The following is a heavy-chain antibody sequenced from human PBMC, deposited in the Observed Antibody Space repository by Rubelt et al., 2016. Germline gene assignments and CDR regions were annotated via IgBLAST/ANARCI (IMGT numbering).Heavy chain of an antibody. CDR2: IYYSGST. D-gene: IGHD3-10*01. J-gene: IGHJ4*02. CDR3: ASLLLWFGELSRYYFDY. Sequence: GKGLEWIGSIYYSGSTYYNPSLKSRVTISVDTSKNQFSLKLSSVTAADTAVYYCASLLLWFGELSRYYFDYWGQGTLVTVSS. V-gene: IGHV4-39*01.